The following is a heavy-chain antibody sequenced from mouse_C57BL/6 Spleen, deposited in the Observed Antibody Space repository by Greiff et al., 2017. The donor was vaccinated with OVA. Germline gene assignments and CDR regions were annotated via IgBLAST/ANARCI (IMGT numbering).Heavy chain of an antibody. J-gene: IGHJ3*01. CDR3: ARDEATVVATPFAY. D-gene: IGHD1-1*01. Sequence: EVKLVESGGGLVKPGGSLKLSCAASGFTFSSYAMSWVRQTPEKRLEWVATISDGGSYTYYPDNVKGRFTISRDNAKNNLYLQMSHLTSEDTAMYDCARDEATVVATPFAYWGQGTLVTVSA. V-gene: IGHV5-4*01. CDR2: ISDGGSYT. CDR1: GFTFSSYA.